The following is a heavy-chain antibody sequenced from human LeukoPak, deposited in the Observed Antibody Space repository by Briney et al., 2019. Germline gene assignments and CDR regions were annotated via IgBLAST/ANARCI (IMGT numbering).Heavy chain of an antibody. V-gene: IGHV3-48*03. CDR2: ISSGSTI. J-gene: IGHJ6*02. Sequence: ISSGSTIYYADSVKGRFTISRDNAKNSLYLQMNSLRAEDTAIYYCCYYGSGSYYYGMDVWGQGTTVTVSS. CDR3: CYYGSGSYYYGMDV. D-gene: IGHD3-10*01.